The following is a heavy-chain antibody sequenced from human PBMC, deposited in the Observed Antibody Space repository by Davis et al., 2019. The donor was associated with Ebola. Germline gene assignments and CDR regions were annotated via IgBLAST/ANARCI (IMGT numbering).Heavy chain of an antibody. CDR2: VGITDKT. CDR1: GFTFSSYA. Sequence: GESLKISCAASGFTFSSYAMSWVRQAPGKGLEWVSRVGITDKTYYRESVKGRFTISRDNSKNTLYLQMNSLRAEDTAVYYCARVVCSGGSCYSDYWGQGTLVTVSS. V-gene: IGHV3-23*01. D-gene: IGHD2-15*01. CDR3: ARVVCSGGSCYSDY. J-gene: IGHJ4*02.